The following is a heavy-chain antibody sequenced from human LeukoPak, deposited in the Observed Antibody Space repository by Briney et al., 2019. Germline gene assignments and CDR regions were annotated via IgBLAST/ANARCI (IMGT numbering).Heavy chain of an antibody. CDR1: GFTCSSYW. CDR3: ARIRRGWSQNWDY. V-gene: IGHV3-7*01. CDR2: IKQDGSEK. D-gene: IGHD6-19*01. Sequence: PGGSLRLSCAASGFTCSSYWMSWVRQAPGQGLKWVANIKQDGSEKYYVDSVKGRFTISRDNAKNSLYLQMNSLRAEDTAVYYCARIRRGWSQNWDYWGQGTLVTVSS. J-gene: IGHJ4*02.